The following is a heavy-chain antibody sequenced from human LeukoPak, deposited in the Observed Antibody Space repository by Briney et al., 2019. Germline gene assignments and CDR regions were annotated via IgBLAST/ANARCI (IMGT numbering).Heavy chain of an antibody. Sequence: GGSLRLSCAASGFNFITAAMTWVRQAPGKGLEWVSLIGSSGGSTYYADSVKGRFTISRDNSNHTLSLQMNSLRVEDTAIYYCVKDIQLSTWGLGTMVTVSS. J-gene: IGHJ3*01. CDR1: GFNFITAA. CDR2: IGSSGGST. D-gene: IGHD5-24*01. CDR3: VKDIQLST. V-gene: IGHV3-23*01.